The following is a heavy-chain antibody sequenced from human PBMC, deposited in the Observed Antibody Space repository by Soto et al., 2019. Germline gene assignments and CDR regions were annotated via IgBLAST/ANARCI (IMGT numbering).Heavy chain of an antibody. J-gene: IGHJ4*02. CDR3: ARGGQGDSRGYYHFDY. D-gene: IGHD3-22*01. CDR2: IYYSVST. CDR1: GGSISSGDYY. Sequence: QVQLQESGPGLVKPSQTLSLTCTVSGGSISSGDYYWSWIRQPPGKGLEWIGYIYYSVSTYYNSSLKSRVTIAVDTSKHQFSLKLSSVTAADTAIYYCARGGQGDSRGYYHFDYWGQGTLVTVSS. V-gene: IGHV4-30-4*01.